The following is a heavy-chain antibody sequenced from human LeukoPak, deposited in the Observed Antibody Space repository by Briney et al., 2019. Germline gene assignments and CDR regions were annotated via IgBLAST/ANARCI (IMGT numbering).Heavy chain of an antibody. Sequence: SETLSLTCAVYGGSLSYYYWSWIRQPPGKGLEWIGEINHSGSTNYNPSLKSRVTISVDTSKNQFSLKLSSVTAADTAVYYCARGRPPLRYHYYGMDVWGQGTTVTVSS. V-gene: IGHV4-34*01. CDR3: ARGRPPLRYHYYGMDV. D-gene: IGHD4-17*01. J-gene: IGHJ6*02. CDR2: INHSGST. CDR1: GGSLSYYY.